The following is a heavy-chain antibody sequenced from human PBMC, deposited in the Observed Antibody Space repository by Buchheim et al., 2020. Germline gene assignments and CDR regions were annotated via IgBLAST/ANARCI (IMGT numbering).Heavy chain of an antibody. J-gene: IGHJ3*02. D-gene: IGHD3-22*01. CDR3: ARSGFSYYYDRIWAFDI. CDR2: IYYSGST. V-gene: IGHV4-59*01. CDR1: GGSISSYY. Sequence: QVQLQESGPGLVKPSETLSLTCTVSGGSISSYYWSWIRQPPGKGLEWIGYIYYSGSTNYNPSLKSRVTISVDTSKNQFSLKLSSVTAADTAVYYCARSGFSYYYDRIWAFDIWGQGT.